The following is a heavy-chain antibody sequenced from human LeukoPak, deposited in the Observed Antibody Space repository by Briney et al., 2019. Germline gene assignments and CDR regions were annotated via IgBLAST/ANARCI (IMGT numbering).Heavy chain of an antibody. D-gene: IGHD3-10*01. V-gene: IGHV4-31*03. CDR1: GGSISSGGYY. CDR3: ARSSYGSGSPYYMDV. J-gene: IGHJ6*03. CDR2: IYYSGST. Sequence: SETLSLTCTVSGGSISSGGYYWTWIRQHPGKGLEWIGYIYYSGSTYNNPSLKSRVTISVDTSKNQFSLKLSSVTAADTAVYYCARSSYGSGSPYYMDVWGKGITVTVSS.